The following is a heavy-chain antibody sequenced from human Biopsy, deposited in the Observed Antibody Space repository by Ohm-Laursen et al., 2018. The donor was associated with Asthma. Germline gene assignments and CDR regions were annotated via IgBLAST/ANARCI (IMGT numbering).Heavy chain of an antibody. J-gene: IGHJ4*02. CDR2: ISFDGTNK. V-gene: IGHV3-30*18. D-gene: IGHD3-22*01. CDR1: GFSFSSYG. Sequence: SLRLSCAASGFSFSSYGMHWVRQTPGKGLEWVAVISFDGTNKYYADSVKGRFTISRDNSKNTLYLQMNSLRAEDTAVYYCAKARIHHFYDSSGYYQHDWGQGTLVTVSS. CDR3: AKARIHHFYDSSGYYQHD.